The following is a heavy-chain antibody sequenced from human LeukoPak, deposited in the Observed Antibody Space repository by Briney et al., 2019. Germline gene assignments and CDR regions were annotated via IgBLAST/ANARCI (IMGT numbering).Heavy chain of an antibody. CDR2: ISDSGGST. J-gene: IGHJ4*02. CDR3: AKDGPGGYDRPLFDY. V-gene: IGHV3-23*01. D-gene: IGHD5-12*01. CDR1: GFTFSSYA. Sequence: PGGSLRLSCAASGFTFSSYAMHWVRQAPGKGLEWVSSISDSGGSTTSADSVKGRFTISRDNSKNTLYLQMNSLRAEDTAVYYCAKDGPGGYDRPLFDYWGQGTLVTVSS.